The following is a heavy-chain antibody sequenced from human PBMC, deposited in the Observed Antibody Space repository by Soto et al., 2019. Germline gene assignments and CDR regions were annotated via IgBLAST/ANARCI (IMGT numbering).Heavy chain of an antibody. CDR3: AADRKIVGTIGAFDF. J-gene: IGHJ4*02. V-gene: IGHV1-24*01. CDR1: KYTLTELT. Sequence: ASVKVSCKVPKYTLTELTIDWLRQAPGKGLEWMGRSAPEEGEPIYPQKFQGRVSMTEDPSTGTAYMELTSLRFDDTAVYFCAADRKIVGTIGAFDFWGQGTLVTVSS. D-gene: IGHD1-26*01. CDR2: SAPEEGEP.